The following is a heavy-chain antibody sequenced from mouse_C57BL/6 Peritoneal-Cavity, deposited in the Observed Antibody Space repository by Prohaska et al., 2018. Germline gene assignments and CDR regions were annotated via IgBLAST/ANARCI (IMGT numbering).Heavy chain of an antibody. CDR3: TRGGDGSSYGYFDV. CDR2: IDPETGGT. J-gene: IGHJ1*03. Sequence: QVQLQQSGAELVRPGASVTLSCKASGYTFTDYEMHWVKQTPVHGLEWIGAIDPETGGTAYNQKSKCKAILTADKSSSTAYMELRSLTSEDSAVYYCTRGGDGSSYGYFDVWGTGTTVTVSS. D-gene: IGHD1-1*01. CDR1: GYTFTDYE. V-gene: IGHV1-15*01.